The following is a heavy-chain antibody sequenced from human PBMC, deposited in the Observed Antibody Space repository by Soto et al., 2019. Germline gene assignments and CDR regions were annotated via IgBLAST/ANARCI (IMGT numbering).Heavy chain of an antibody. D-gene: IGHD5-12*01. J-gene: IGHJ4*02. Sequence: LSLTGTVSCGSRSRGDYSWSWIRQPPGKGLEWIGYIYYSGSTYYNPSLKSRVTISVDTSKNQFSLKLSSVTAADTAVYYCASHDIVATITDYWGQGTLVTVSS. CDR3: ASHDIVATITDY. CDR2: IYYSGST. CDR1: CGSRSRGDYS. V-gene: IGHV4-30-4*01.